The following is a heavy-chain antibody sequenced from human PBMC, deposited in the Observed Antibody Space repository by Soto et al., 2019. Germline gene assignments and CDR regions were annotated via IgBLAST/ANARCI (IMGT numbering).Heavy chain of an antibody. V-gene: IGHV4-59*08. CDR3: ARGGWRQIDY. J-gene: IGHJ4*02. CDR2: IYYSGST. Sequence: QVQLQESGPGLVKPSETLSLTCSVSGGSIGSYYWSWIRQPPGKGLEWIGYIYYSGSTNYNPSLKSRVPIPLDTSKNQFSLKLSSVTAADTAVYYCARGGWRQIDYWGQGTLVTVSS. D-gene: IGHD3-3*01. CDR1: GGSIGSYY.